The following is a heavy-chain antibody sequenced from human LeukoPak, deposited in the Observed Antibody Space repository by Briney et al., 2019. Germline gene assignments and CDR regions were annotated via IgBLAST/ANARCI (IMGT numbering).Heavy chain of an antibody. CDR1: GYTFTDYY. J-gene: IGHJ5*02. CDR3: ARGGDSSSWYGWFDP. Sequence: ASVKVSCKASGYTFTDYYMHWVRQAPGQGLEWMGWINPNSGVTMYAQNFQGRVTMTRDTSISTAYMDLSGLRSDDTAVYYCARGGDSSSWYGWFDPWGQGTLVTVSS. D-gene: IGHD6-13*01. CDR2: INPNSGVT. V-gene: IGHV1-2*02.